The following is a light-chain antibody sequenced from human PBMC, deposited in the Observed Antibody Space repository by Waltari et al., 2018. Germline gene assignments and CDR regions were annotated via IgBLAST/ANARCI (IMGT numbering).Light chain of an antibody. CDR2: EVT. J-gene: IGLJ3*02. CDR1: SSDVGGYDY. V-gene: IGLV2-8*01. CDR3: SSYAGSNLWV. Sequence: QSALTQPPSASGSPGQSVTISCTGTSSDVGGYDYVSWYQQHPDKAPKLMIYEVTKRPSVVPERFSGSKSGNTASLTVSGLQAEDEADYDCSSYAGSNLWVFGGGTKLTVL.